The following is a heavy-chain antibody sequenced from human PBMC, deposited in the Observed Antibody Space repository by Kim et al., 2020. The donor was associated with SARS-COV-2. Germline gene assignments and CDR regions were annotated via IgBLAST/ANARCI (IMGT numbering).Heavy chain of an antibody. CDR2: ISNIGSTI. CDR1: GFTFSSYE. J-gene: IGHJ6*02. V-gene: IGHV3-48*03. Sequence: GGSLRLSCAASGFTFSSYEMNWVRQAPGKGLEWVSYISNIGSTIYYADSVKGRFTISRDNAKNSLHLQMNSLRAEDTAVYYCAKGSAYYYGMDVWGQGTTVTVSS. CDR3: AKGSAYYYGMDV.